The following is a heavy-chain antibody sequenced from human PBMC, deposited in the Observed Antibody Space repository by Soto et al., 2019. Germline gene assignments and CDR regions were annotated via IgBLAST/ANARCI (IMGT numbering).Heavy chain of an antibody. CDR2: ISGSDGST. CDR1: GFTFSSYA. J-gene: IGHJ4*02. CDR3: ARRSSSWYFVY. Sequence: EVQLLESGGGLVQPGGSLRLSCAASGFTFSSYAMNWVRQAPGKGLEWVSVISGSDGSTYYADSVKGRFTISRDNSKNTPNLQMNSLRGEDTAVYYCARRSSSWYFVYWGQGTLVTVSS. V-gene: IGHV3-23*01. D-gene: IGHD6-13*01.